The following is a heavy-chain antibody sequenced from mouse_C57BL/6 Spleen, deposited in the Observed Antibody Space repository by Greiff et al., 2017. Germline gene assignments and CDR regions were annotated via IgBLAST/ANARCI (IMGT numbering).Heavy chain of an antibody. Sequence: VQLQQSGPELVKPGASVKIPCKASGYTFTDYNMDWVKQSHGKSLEWIGDITPNNGGTIYNQKFKGKATLTVDKSSSTAYMELRSLTSEDTAVYYCARGGDGYYGFSYYFDYWGQGTTLTVSS. CDR1: GYTFTDYN. CDR2: ITPNNGGT. J-gene: IGHJ2*01. V-gene: IGHV1-18*01. D-gene: IGHD2-3*01. CDR3: ARGGDGYYGFSYYFDY.